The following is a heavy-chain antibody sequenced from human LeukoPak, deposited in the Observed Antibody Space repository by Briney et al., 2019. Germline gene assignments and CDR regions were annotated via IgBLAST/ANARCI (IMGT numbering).Heavy chain of an antibody. D-gene: IGHD3-22*01. V-gene: IGHV4-38-2*02. CDR1: SYSISNIHC. CDR2: ICQSGST. J-gene: IGHJ3*02. CDR3: ARAAYYYDSSGTFDI. Sequence: PSETLSLTCTVSSYSISNIHCWGWIRQPPGKGLEWIGNICQSGSTYYSPSLKSRVILSLDTSKNQFSLRLSSVTAADTAVYYCARAAYYYDSSGTFDIWGQGTMVTVSS.